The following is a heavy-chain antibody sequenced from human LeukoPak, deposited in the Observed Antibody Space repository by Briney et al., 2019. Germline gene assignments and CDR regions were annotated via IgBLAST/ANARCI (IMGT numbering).Heavy chain of an antibody. Sequence: ASEDVFCKSSVGIFRIYANMWVRQAPGQGLEGRVEDLHLFYTAICTQKFEGRVTITADESTSTAYMELSSLRSEDTAVYYCARGSYQLHLEVYYYGMDVWGKGTTVTVSS. CDR1: VGIFRIYA. J-gene: IGHJ6*04. CDR3: ARGSYQLHLEVYYYGMDV. V-gene: IGHV1-69*01. CDR2: DLHLFYTA. D-gene: IGHD2-2*01.